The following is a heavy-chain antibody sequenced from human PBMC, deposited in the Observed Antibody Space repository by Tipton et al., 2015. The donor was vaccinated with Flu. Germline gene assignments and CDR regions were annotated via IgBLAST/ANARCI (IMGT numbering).Heavy chain of an antibody. Sequence: QLVQSGGVVVQPGGSLRLSCAASGFTFDDYAMHWVRQAPGHCLEWVSRISWAGGSTYYADSVKGRFTISRDNSKNSLYLQMNSLRAEDTALSYCAKDRVRWGRLYEVPIQATSGMGNWGQATLVTVSS. CDR1: GFTFDDYA. D-gene: IGHD2-8*02. J-gene: IGHJ4*02. V-gene: IGHV3-43D*04. CDR2: ISWAGGST. CDR3: AKDRVRWGRLYEVPIQATSGMGN.